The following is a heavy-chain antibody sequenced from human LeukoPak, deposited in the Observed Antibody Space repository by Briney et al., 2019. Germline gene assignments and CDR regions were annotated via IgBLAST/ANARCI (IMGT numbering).Heavy chain of an antibody. J-gene: IGHJ4*02. CDR3: ARLAATGTRRFDY. V-gene: IGHV4-61*05. CDR2: IYYSGST. D-gene: IGHD6-13*01. Sequence: SETLSLTCTVSGGSISSSSYYWGWIRQPPGKGLEWIGYIYYSGSTNYNPSLKSRVTISVDTSKNQFSLKLSSVTAADTAVYYCARLAATGTRRFDYWGQGTLVTVSS. CDR1: GGSISSSSYY.